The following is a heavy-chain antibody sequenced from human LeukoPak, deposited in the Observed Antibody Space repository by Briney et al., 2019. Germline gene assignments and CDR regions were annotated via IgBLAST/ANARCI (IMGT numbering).Heavy chain of an antibody. Sequence: SETLSLTCTVSGVSISSSNSYWGWIRQPPGKGLEWIGSIYYSGNTYYNASLKSQASISIDTSKNQFSLRLTSVTAADTAVYYCARETGSGLFILPGGQGTLVTVSS. CDR1: GVSISSSNSY. V-gene: IGHV4-39*02. J-gene: IGHJ4*02. CDR2: IYYSGNT. D-gene: IGHD3/OR15-3a*01. CDR3: ARETGSGLFILP.